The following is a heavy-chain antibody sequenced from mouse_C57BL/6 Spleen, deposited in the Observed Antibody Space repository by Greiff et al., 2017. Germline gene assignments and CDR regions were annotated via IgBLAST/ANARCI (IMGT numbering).Heavy chain of an antibody. CDR2: ISGGGGNT. J-gene: IGHJ2*01. CDR3: ARQGDVCVDD. D-gene: IGHD3-3*01. Sequence: EVMLVESGGGLVKPGGSLKLSCAASGFTFSSYTMSWVRQTPEKRLEWVATISGGGGNTYYPDSVKGRFTISRDNAKNTLYLQMSSLRSEDTALYYCARQGDVCVDDWAQGTTLTVSS. CDR1: GFTFSSYT. V-gene: IGHV5-9*01.